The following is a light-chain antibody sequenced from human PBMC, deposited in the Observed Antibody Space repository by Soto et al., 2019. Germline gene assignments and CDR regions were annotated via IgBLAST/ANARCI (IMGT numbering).Light chain of an antibody. CDR3: GTWDNSLSAVV. CDR1: NSNIGNNY. V-gene: IGLV1-51*01. Sequence: QSVLTQPPSVSAAPGQKITISCSGDNSNIGNNYVSWYQQFPGAAPKLLIYDNNNRPSGIPDRFSGSKSGTSATLGITGLQTGDEADYYCGTWDNSLSAVVFGGGTQLTVL. CDR2: DNN. J-gene: IGLJ3*02.